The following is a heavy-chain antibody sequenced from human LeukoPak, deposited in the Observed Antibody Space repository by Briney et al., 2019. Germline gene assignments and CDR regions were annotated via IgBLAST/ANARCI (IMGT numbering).Heavy chain of an antibody. D-gene: IGHD2-15*01. J-gene: IGHJ4*02. Sequence: ASVKVSCKASGYTFTAYYMHWVRQAPGQGLEWMGWINPNSGGTNYAQKFQGRVTMTRDTSISTAYMELSRLRSDDTAVYYCASSRVVVGEYDYWGQGTLVTVSS. V-gene: IGHV1-2*02. CDR1: GYTFTAYY. CDR3: ASSRVVVGEYDY. CDR2: INPNSGGT.